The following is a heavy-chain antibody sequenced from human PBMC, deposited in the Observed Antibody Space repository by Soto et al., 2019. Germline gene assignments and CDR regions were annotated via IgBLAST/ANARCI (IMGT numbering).Heavy chain of an antibody. Sequence: QVQLVQSGAEVKKPGASVRVSCKASGYTFSSYDINWVRQATGQGLEWMGGMNPESGNTGYAQNFQGRVTLTTNTAINTAYMDLSSLRSEDTAVYYCARFVRHQLPTVDFWGQGTLLTVSS. V-gene: IGHV1-8*01. D-gene: IGHD2-2*01. CDR3: ARFVRHQLPTVDF. CDR1: GYTFSSYD. J-gene: IGHJ4*02. CDR2: MNPESGNT.